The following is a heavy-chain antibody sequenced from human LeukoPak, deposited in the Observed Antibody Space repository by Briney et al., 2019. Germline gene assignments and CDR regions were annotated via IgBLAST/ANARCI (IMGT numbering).Heavy chain of an antibody. CDR2: INHSGST. J-gene: IGHJ4*02. D-gene: IGHD3-16*02. Sequence: SETLSLTCAVYGRSFSGYYWSWLRQPPGKGLEWIGEINHSGSTNYNPSLKSRVTISVDTSKNQFSLKLSSVTAADTAVYYCARGLITFGGVIVNRGLYFDYWGQGTLVTVSS. CDR3: ARGLITFGGVIVNRGLYFDY. CDR1: GRSFSGYY. V-gene: IGHV4-34*01.